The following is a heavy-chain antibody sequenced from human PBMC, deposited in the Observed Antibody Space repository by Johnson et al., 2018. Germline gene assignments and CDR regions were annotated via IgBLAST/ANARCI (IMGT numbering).Heavy chain of an antibody. V-gene: IGHV1-69*12. J-gene: IGHJ1*01. CDR3: ARGFRDSSGKEYFQH. CDR2: IIPIFGTV. CDR1: GGTFTSYA. D-gene: IGHD3-22*01. Sequence: QVQLVQSGAEVKKPGSSVKVSCKASGGTFTSYAISWVRQAPGQGLEWVGGIIPIFGTVKYTQKFQGRVTITADESTSTAYMELSSLRSDDTAVYYCARGFRDSSGKEYFQHWGQGTVITVSS.